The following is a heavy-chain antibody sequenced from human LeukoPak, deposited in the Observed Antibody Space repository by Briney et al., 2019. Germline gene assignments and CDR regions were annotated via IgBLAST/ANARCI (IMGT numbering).Heavy chain of an antibody. Sequence: PSETLSLTCAVYGGSFSGYYWSWIRQPPGKGLEWIGEINHSGSTNYNPSLKSRVTISVDKAKNQFSLKLSSVTAADTAVYYCARNYYDSSGYYTIDYWGQGTLVTVSS. D-gene: IGHD3-22*01. J-gene: IGHJ4*02. CDR3: ARNYYDSSGYYTIDY. V-gene: IGHV4-34*01. CDR1: GGSFSGYY. CDR2: INHSGST.